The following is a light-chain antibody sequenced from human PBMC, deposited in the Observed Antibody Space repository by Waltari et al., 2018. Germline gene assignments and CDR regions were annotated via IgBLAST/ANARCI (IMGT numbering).Light chain of an antibody. J-gene: IGLJ3*02. CDR2: DVS. CDR3: CSYAGNYIWV. CDR1: SSDTGRYDI. V-gene: IGLV2-23*02. Sequence: QSALTQPASVSGSPGQSVTISCTGASSDTGRYDIVSWSQQHPGNAPQLIICDVSKRPSGVSDRFSGSKSGDTASLTISGLQFEDEADYYCCSYAGNYIWVFGGGTRLTVL.